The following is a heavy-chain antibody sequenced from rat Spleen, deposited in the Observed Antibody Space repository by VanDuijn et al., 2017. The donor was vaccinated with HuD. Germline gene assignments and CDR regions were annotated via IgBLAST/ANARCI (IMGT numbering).Heavy chain of an antibody. V-gene: IGHV2-1*01. CDR3: ASGSGDLLSY. D-gene: IGHD1-1*01. CDR1: GFSLTSNS. CDR2: IWGDGST. J-gene: IGHJ2*01. Sequence: QVQLKESGPGLVQPSQTLSLTCTVPGFSLTSNSVHWVRQPPGKGLEWMGGIWGDGSTDYNSALKSRLSISRDTSKNQVFLKMNSLQSEDTTTYYCASGSGDLLSYWGQGVMVTVSS.